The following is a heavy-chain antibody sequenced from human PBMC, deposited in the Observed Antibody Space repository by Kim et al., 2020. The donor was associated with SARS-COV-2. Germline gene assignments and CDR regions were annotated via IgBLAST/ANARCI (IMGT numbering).Heavy chain of an antibody. CDR3: IKGDCLGGCWPYFQY. V-gene: IGHV3-72*01. J-gene: IGHJ1*01. CDR1: GFTLSDYY. D-gene: IGHD6-25*01. CDR2: SRNKASSYTT. Sequence: GGSLRLSCDASGFTLSDYYIDWVRQVPGKGLEWIGRSRNKASSYTTQYAASVRDRISISRDDSEKSLSLQLSSLRTEDTAVYYCIKGDCLGGCWPYFQY.